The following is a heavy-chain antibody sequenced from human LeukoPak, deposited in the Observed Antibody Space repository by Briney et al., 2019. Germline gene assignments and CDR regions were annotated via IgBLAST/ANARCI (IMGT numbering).Heavy chain of an antibody. J-gene: IGHJ4*02. CDR3: AKDSAPYSYGPMSLLDY. Sequence: PGRSLRLSCAASGFTFSSYGMHWVRQAPGKGLEWVAVISYDGSNKYYADSVKGRFTISRDNSKNTLHLQMNSLRAEDTAVYYCAKDSAPYSYGPMSLLDYWGQGTLVTVSS. D-gene: IGHD5-18*01. CDR1: GFTFSSYG. V-gene: IGHV3-30*18. CDR2: ISYDGSNK.